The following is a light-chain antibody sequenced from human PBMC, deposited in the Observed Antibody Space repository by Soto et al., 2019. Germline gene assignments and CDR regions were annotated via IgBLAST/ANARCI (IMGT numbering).Light chain of an antibody. Sequence: QSVLTQPPSASGSPGQSVTISCTGTSSDVGGYNYVAWFQQHPGKAPKLMIYEVTKRPSGVPDRFSGSKSGNTASLTVSGLQPEDEADDYCGSSEGSSSDVFGTGTKVTVL. V-gene: IGLV2-8*01. J-gene: IGLJ1*01. CDR2: EVT. CDR1: SSDVGGYNY. CDR3: GSSEGSSSDV.